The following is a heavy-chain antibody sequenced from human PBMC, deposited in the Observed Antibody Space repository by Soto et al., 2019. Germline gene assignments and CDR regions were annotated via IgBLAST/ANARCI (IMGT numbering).Heavy chain of an antibody. CDR2: VSVDPGNT. Sequence: LRLSCTASGFTLSSYPMSWVRQTPGKGLQWVASVSVDPGNTYYADSVKGRFTISRDNSIYTLYLQMNNVTAEDTAIYYCVKDGIRGIHIDKWGQGTLVTVSS. J-gene: IGHJ4*02. CDR1: GFTLSSYP. CDR3: VKDGIRGIHIDK. V-gene: IGHV3-23*01.